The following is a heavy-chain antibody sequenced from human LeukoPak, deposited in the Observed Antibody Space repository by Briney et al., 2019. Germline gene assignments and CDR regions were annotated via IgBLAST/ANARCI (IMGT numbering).Heavy chain of an antibody. V-gene: IGHV4-34*01. Sequence: SETLSLTCAVYGGSFSGYYWSWIRQPPGKGLEWIGEINHSGSTNYNPSLKNRVTISVDTSKNQFSLKLSSVTAADTAVYYCARGVPIRNTLDYWGQGTLVTVSS. D-gene: IGHD2-2*02. CDR2: INHSGST. J-gene: IGHJ4*02. CDR3: ARGVPIRNTLDY. CDR1: GGSFSGYY.